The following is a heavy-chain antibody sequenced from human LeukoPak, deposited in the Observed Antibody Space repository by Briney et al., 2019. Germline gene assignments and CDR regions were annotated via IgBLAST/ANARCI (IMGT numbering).Heavy chain of an antibody. CDR3: ARDGGNYYGSGSYPDY. CDR2: INPNSGGT. D-gene: IGHD3-10*01. Sequence: ASVKVSCKASGGTFSSYAISWVRQAPGQGLEWMGWINPNSGGTNYAQKFQGRVTMTRDTSISTAYMELSRLRSDDTAVYYCARDGGNYYGSGSYPDYWGQGTLVTVSS. CDR1: GGTFSSYA. J-gene: IGHJ4*02. V-gene: IGHV1-2*02.